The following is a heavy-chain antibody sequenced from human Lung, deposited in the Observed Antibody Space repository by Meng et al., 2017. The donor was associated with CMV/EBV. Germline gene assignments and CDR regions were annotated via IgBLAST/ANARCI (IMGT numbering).Heavy chain of an antibody. CDR3: AKDNYDFWSFAY. V-gene: IGHV3-30*02. Sequence: GGSLRLXXAASGFRFSRNGMHWVRQAPGKGLEWVAFLRSDGSNKNYGDSVKGRFTISRDNSKNTLYLQMNSLRVEDTGVYYCAKDNYDFWSFAYWGQGTXVTVAS. J-gene: IGHJ4*02. CDR1: GFRFSRNG. CDR2: LRSDGSNK. D-gene: IGHD3/OR15-3a*01.